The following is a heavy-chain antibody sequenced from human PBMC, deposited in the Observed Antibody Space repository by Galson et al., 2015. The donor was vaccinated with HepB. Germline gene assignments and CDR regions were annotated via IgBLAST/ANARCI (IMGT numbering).Heavy chain of an antibody. J-gene: IGHJ2*01. CDR2: IYPGDSDS. V-gene: IGHV5-51*03. CDR3: VREGEAVAGIYWYFEF. CDR1: GYSFTSYW. D-gene: IGHD6-13*01. Sequence: QSGAEVKKPGESLKISCQGSGYSFTSYWIGWVRQMPGKGLEWMGFIYPGDSDSRYSPSFQGQVTISADKSISTAYLQWSSLKASDTAMYYCVREGEAVAGIYWYFEFWGRGTLVTASS.